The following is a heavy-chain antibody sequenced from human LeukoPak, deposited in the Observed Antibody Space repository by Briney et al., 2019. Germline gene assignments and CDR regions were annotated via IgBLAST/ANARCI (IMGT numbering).Heavy chain of an antibody. CDR1: GFIFSSYA. J-gene: IGHJ6*02. CDR2: IYSGGST. V-gene: IGHV3-66*01. CDR3: ARDRYYYGSGSYSLDLYYYYGMDV. Sequence: PGWSLRLSCSASGFIFSSYAMSWVHQSPGKGLEWVSVIYSGGSTYYADSVKGRFTISRDNSKNTLYLQMNSLRAEDTAVYYCARDRYYYGSGSYSLDLYYYYGMDVWGQGTTVTVSS. D-gene: IGHD3-10*01.